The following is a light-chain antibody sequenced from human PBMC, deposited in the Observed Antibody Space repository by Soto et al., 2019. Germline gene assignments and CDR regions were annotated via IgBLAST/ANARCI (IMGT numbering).Light chain of an antibody. CDR3: EQYNSYSS. V-gene: IGKV1-5*03. CDR2: KAS. CDR1: QSISSW. J-gene: IGKJ2*01. Sequence: DIRMTQSPSTLSASVGDRVTITCRASQSISSWLAWYQQKPGKAPKLLIYKASSLESGVPSRFSGSGSGTEFTLTMSSLQPDEFAAEYCEQYNSYSSFGQGTKLEIK.